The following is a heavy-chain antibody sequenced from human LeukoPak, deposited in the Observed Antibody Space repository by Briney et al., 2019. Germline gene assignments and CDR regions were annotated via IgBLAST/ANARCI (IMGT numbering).Heavy chain of an antibody. J-gene: IGHJ5*02. CDR2: ISSASNTI. CDR3: ARDGWFGDYNWFDP. V-gene: IGHV3-48*01. D-gene: IGHD3-10*01. Sequence: GESLRLSCAAPGFTFSSYSMNWVRQAPGKGLEWVSYISSASNTIYYADSVKGRFTISRDNAKNSLYLQMNSLRAEDTTMYYCARDGWFGDYNWFDPWGQGTLVTVSS. CDR1: GFTFSSYS.